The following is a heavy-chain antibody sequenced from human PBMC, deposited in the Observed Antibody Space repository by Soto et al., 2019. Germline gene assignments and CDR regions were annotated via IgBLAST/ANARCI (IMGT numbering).Heavy chain of an antibody. J-gene: IGHJ4*02. CDR1: GGSISSGDYY. V-gene: IGHV4-30-4*01. Sequence: TSETLSLTCTVSGGSISSGDYYWSWIRQPPGKGLEWIGYIYYSGSTYYNPSLKSRVTISVDTSKNQFSLKLSSVTAADTAVYYCARDTLGDFDLDYWGQGTLVTVSS. CDR3: ARDTLGDFDLDY. CDR2: IYYSGST. D-gene: IGHD2-21*02.